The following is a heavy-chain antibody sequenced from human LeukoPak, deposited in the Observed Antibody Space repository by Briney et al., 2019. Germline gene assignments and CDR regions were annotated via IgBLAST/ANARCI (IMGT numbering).Heavy chain of an antibody. CDR3: AKRMSGSYSVVDY. V-gene: IGHV3-23*01. D-gene: IGHD1-26*01. CDR1: GFTFSSYA. Sequence: PGGSLRLSCAASGFTFSSYAMSWVRQAPGKGLEWVSTISGSGGRTYYADSVKGRFTISRDNSKNTLYLQMNSLRAEDTAVYYCAKRMSGSYSVVDYWGQGTLVTVSS. CDR2: ISGSGGRT. J-gene: IGHJ4*02.